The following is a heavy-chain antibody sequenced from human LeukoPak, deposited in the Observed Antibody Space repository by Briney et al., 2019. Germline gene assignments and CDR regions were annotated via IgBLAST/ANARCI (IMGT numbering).Heavy chain of an antibody. V-gene: IGHV3-7*01. Sequence: PGGSLRLSCAASGFTFSSYWMSWVRQAPGKGLEWVANIKQDGSEKYYVDSVKGRFTISRDNAKNSLYLQMNSLRAEDTAVYYRARLRYTSTWPTRDYYYHMDVWGKGTTVTISS. CDR1: GFTFSSYW. J-gene: IGHJ6*03. CDR3: ARLRYTSTWPTRDYYYHMDV. D-gene: IGHD6-13*01. CDR2: IKQDGSEK.